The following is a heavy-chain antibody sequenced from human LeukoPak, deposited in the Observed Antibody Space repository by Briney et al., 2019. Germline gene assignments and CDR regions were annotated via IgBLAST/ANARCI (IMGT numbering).Heavy chain of an antibody. CDR2: ISSSSSYT. CDR3: ASVRGYSSSRFDY. D-gene: IGHD6-13*01. V-gene: IGHV3-21*05. CDR1: GFTFSSYG. Sequence: GGSLRLSCAASGFTFSSYGMHWVRQAPGKGLEWVSYISSSSSYTNYADSVKGRFTISRDNAKNSLYLQMNSLRAEDTAVYYCASVRGYSSSRFDYWGQGTLVTVSS. J-gene: IGHJ4*02.